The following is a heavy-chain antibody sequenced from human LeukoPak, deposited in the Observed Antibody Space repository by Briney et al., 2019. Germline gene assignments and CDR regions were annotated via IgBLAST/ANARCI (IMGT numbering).Heavy chain of an antibody. CDR3: ARGTIGGYDILTGYCAFDY. J-gene: IGHJ4*02. D-gene: IGHD3-9*01. CDR2: IYYSGST. CDR1: GGSISSYY. V-gene: IGHV4-59*08. Sequence: PETLSLTCTVSGGSISSYYWSWIRQPPGKGLEWIGYIYYSGSTNYNPSLKSRVTISVDTSKNQFSLKLSSVTAADTAVYYCARGTIGGYDILTGYCAFDYWGQGTLVTVSS.